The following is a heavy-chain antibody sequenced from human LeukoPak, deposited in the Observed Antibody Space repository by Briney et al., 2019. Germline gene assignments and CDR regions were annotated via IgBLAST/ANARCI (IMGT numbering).Heavy chain of an antibody. Sequence: SETLSLTCTVSGGSVGSGSYYWSWIRQSPGKGLEWIGYILYSDITNYNPSLKSRVTMSVDTSKNQFSLRLTSVTAADTAVYYCAAMAVNWFDPWGQGTLVIVSS. V-gene: IGHV4-61*01. CDR1: GGSVGSGSYY. CDR3: AAMAVNWFDP. CDR2: ILYSDIT. D-gene: IGHD5-18*01. J-gene: IGHJ5*02.